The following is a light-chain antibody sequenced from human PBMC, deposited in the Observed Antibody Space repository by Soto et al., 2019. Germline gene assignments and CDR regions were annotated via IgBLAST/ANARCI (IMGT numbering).Light chain of an antibody. CDR1: QGISNS. CDR2: AAS. V-gene: IGKV1-27*01. J-gene: IGKJ3*01. Sequence: DIQMTQSPSSLSASVGDRVAITCRASQGISNSLAWYQQKPGKVPKLLIYAASTLQSGVPSRFSGSGSVTDFTLTISSLHPEDVATYYCQEYNSVPFTFGPGTKVDI. CDR3: QEYNSVPFT.